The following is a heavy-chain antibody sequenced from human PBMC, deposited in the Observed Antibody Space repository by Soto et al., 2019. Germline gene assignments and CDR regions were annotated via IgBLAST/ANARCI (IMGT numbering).Heavy chain of an antibody. CDR2: IYYSGST. J-gene: IGHJ4*02. V-gene: IGHV4-39*01. D-gene: IGHD6-13*01. Sequence: QLQLQESGPGLVKPSETLSLTCTVSGGSISSSSYYWGWIRQPPGKGLEWIGSIYYSGSTYYNPYLKSRVNISVHTSKNQFSLKLSSVTAADTAVYYCARRGSSSWYGYWGQGTLVTVSS. CDR3: ARRGSSSWYGY. CDR1: GGSISSSSYY.